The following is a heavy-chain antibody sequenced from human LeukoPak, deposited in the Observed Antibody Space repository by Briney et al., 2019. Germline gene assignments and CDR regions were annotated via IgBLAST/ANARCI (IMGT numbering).Heavy chain of an antibody. CDR3: ARSSSSGPHSHDY. CDR2: ISSSSSYI. V-gene: IGHV3-21*01. J-gene: IGHJ4*02. Sequence: GGSLRLSCAASGFTFSSYSINWVRQAPGKGLEWGSSISSSSSYIYYADSVKGRFTISRDNAKNSLYLQMNSLRAEDTAVYYCARSSSSGPHSHDYWGQGTLVTVSS. CDR1: GFTFSSYS. D-gene: IGHD6-19*01.